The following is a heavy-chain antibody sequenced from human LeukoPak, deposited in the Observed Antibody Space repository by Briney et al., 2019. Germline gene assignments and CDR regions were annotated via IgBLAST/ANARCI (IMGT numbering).Heavy chain of an antibody. CDR1: GYTFSGYY. V-gene: IGHV1-2*02. D-gene: IGHD2/OR15-2a*01. J-gene: IGHJ4*02. CDR3: ARDLSKALDY. Sequence: ASVKVSCKASGYTFSGYYIHWVRQAPGQGLEWMGWINPSSGVTKYAQIFQGRVTMTSDTSIRTAYMELRRLRSDDTAVYYCARDLSKALDYWGQGTLVTVSS. CDR2: INPSSGVT.